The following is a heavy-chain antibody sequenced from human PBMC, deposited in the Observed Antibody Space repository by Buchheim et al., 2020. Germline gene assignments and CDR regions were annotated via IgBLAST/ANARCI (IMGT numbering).Heavy chain of an antibody. CDR1: GFTFSSYA. J-gene: IGHJ6*02. CDR3: AKDIYGDRLYYYYGMDV. Sequence: EVQLLESGGGLVQPGGSLRLSCAASGFTFSSYAMSWVRQAPGKGLEWVSAISGSGGSTYSADSVKGRFTISRDNSKNTLYLQMNSLRAEDTSVYYCAKDIYGDRLYYYYGMDVWGQGTT. D-gene: IGHD4-17*01. V-gene: IGHV3-23*01. CDR2: ISGSGGST.